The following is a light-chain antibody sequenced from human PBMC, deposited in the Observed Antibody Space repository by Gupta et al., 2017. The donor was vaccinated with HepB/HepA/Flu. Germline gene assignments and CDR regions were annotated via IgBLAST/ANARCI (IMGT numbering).Light chain of an antibody. CDR1: NIGSKS. V-gene: IGLV3-21*03. J-gene: IGLJ1*01. CDR2: DSS. CDR3: QVWDSSSDHYV. Sequence: SYVLTQPPSVSVAPGKTAKITCGGNNIGSKSVHWYKQQPGQAPVVVVYDSSDRPSGIPERFSGSNSGNTATLTITRVEAGEEADYYCQVWDSSSDHYVFGTGTKVTVL.